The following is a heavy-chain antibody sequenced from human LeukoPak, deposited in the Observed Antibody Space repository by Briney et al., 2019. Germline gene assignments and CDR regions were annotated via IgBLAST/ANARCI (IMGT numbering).Heavy chain of an antibody. J-gene: IGHJ4*02. CDR1: GGSISSSSYY. D-gene: IGHD3-10*01. CDR3: ASNLWFGKLLSDY. Sequence: SESLSLTCTVSGGSISSSSYYWGWIRQPPGKGLEWIGSIYYSGSTYYNPSLKSRVTISVDTSKNQFSLKLSSVTAADTAVYYCASNLWFGKLLSDYWGQGTLVTVSS. V-gene: IGHV4-39*01. CDR2: IYYSGST.